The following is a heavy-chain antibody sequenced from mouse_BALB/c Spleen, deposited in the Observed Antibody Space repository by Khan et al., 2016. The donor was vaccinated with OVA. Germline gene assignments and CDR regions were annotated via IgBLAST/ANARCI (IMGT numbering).Heavy chain of an antibody. CDR2: INPSSGYT. J-gene: IGHJ2*01. CDR3: ARTHER. CDR1: GYNFNSYT. Sequence: QVQLQQSGAELARPGASVKMSCKASGYNFNSYTMHWVKQRPGQGLEWIGYINPSSGYTKYNQKFKDKATLTADKSSSTAYMQLSSLTSEDSAVYYCARTHERWGQGTTLTVSA. V-gene: IGHV1-4*01.